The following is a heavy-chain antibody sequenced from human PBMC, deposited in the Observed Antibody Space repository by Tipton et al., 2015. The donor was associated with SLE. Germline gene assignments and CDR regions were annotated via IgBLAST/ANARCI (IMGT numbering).Heavy chain of an antibody. CDR1: GDSINSYY. J-gene: IGHJ6*02. Sequence: TLSLTCTVSGDSINSYYWSWIRQPPGEGLEWIGYIYYREGTNYSPSLKSRVTISLDASKNQPPLKLSSVTAADTAVYYWARHHGSGWLYGLDVWGQGTTVTVSS. V-gene: IGHV4-59*08. CDR3: ARHHGSGWLYGLDV. CDR2: IYYREGT. D-gene: IGHD6-19*01.